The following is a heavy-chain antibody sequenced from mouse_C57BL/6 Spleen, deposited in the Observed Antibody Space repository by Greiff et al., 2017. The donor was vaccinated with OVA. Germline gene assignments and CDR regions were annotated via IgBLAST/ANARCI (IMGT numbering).Heavy chain of an antibody. V-gene: IGHV1-9*01. Sequence: QVQLQQSGAELMKPGASVKLSCKATGYTFTGYWIEWVKQRPGHGLEWIGEILPGSGSTNYTEKFKGKATFTADTSTNTAYMQLSSLTTEDSAIYYCARRDYYGSMGFDYWGQGTTLTVSS. CDR3: ARRDYYGSMGFDY. D-gene: IGHD1-1*01. CDR1: GYTFTGYW. J-gene: IGHJ2*01. CDR2: ILPGSGST.